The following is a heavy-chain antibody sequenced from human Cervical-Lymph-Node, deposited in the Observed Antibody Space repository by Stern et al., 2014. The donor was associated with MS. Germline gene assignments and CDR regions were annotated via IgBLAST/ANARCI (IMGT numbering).Heavy chain of an antibody. CDR3: ARGTVTSSYYYYYGMDV. J-gene: IGHJ6*02. CDR1: GYTFTSYY. Sequence: DQLVESGAEVKKPGASVKVSCKASGYTFTSYYMHWVRQAPGQGLEWMGIINPSGGSTSYAQKFQGRVTMTRDTSTSTVYMELSSLRSEDTAVYYCARGTVTSSYYYYYGMDVWGQGTTVTVSS. CDR2: INPSGGST. V-gene: IGHV1-46*01. D-gene: IGHD4-17*01.